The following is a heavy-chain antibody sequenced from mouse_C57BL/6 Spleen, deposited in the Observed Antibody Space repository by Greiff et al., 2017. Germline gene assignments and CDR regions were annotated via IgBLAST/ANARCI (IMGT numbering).Heavy chain of an antibody. V-gene: IGHV1-7*01. CDR2: NNPSSGYT. J-gene: IGHJ2*01. CDR3: ARHYFDY. Sequence: VQLQQSGSELTKPGASVKLSCKASGYTFTSYSMDWLIQRPGEGLEWMGYNNPSSGYTKYNQKFEDNATMTAAKSSSTASMQLSSLTYGDSAVYNCARHYFDYWGQGTTLTVSS. CDR1: GYTFTSYS.